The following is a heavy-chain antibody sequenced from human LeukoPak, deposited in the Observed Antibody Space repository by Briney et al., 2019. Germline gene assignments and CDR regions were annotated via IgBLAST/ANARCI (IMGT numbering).Heavy chain of an antibody. CDR2: IKQDGSEK. D-gene: IGHD3-22*01. Sequence: GGSLRLSCAASGFTFSNYWMSWVRQAPGKGLEWVANIKQDGSEKYYVGSVKGRFTISRDNAKKSLYLQMNSLRAEDTAVYYCARGLVVIRYYYYYMDVWGKGTTVTVSS. J-gene: IGHJ6*03. CDR3: ARGLVVIRYYYYYMDV. V-gene: IGHV3-7*01. CDR1: GFTFSNYW.